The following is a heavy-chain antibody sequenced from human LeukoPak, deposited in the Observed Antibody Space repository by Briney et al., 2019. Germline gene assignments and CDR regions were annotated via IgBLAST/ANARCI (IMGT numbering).Heavy chain of an antibody. V-gene: IGHV4-34*01. CDR1: GGSFSGYY. J-gene: IGHJ6*03. Sequence: PSETLSLTCAVYGGSFSGYYWSWIRQLPGKGLEWMGEINHSGSTNYDPSLKSRVTISVDTSKNQFSLKLSSVTAADTAVYYCARYYYDSSGYEGGYYYYYMDVWGKGTTVTISS. D-gene: IGHD3-22*01. CDR2: INHSGST. CDR3: ARYYYDSSGYEGGYYYYYMDV.